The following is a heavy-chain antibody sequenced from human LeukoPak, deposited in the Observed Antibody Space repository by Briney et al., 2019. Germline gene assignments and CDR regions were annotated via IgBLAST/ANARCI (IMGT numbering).Heavy chain of an antibody. CDR2: IYPGDSDT. V-gene: IGHV5-51*01. CDR3: ARSPRITMVRGELGVDY. J-gene: IGHJ4*02. D-gene: IGHD3-10*01. Sequence: GESLKISCKGSGCSFTSYWIGWVRQMPGKGLEWMGIIYPGDSDTRYSPSFQGQVTISADKSISTAYLQWSSLKASDTAMYYCARSPRITMVRGELGVDYWGQGTLVTVSS. CDR1: GCSFTSYW.